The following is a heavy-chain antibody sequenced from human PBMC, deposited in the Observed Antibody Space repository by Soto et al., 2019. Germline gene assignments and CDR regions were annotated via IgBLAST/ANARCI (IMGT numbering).Heavy chain of an antibody. CDR1: GYTFTSYG. J-gene: IGHJ4*02. CDR3: TRDSSSSCHHY. Sequence: QVQLVQSGAEVKKPGASVKVSCKASGYTFTSYGISWVRQAPGQGLEWMGWISAYNGNTNYAQKLQGRVTMTTDTAMSTAHMELRSLTAGDTTVYYCTRDSSSSCHHYWGQGTLVTISS. V-gene: IGHV1-18*01. CDR2: ISAYNGNT. D-gene: IGHD6-13*01.